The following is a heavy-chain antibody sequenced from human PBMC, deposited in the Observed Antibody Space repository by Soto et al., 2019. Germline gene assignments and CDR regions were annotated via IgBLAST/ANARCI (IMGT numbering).Heavy chain of an antibody. J-gene: IGHJ4*02. CDR2: ISGSGAGT. CDR1: GFTFSSYA. CDR3: ANSIAAAGIAMDY. D-gene: IGHD6-13*01. Sequence: EVQLLESGGGWVQPGGSLRRSCAASGFTFSSYALSWVRLAPGKGLEWVSAISGSGAGTYYADSVKGRFTISRDNSKNTLYLQMNSLIAEDRAVYYCANSIAAAGIAMDYWGQGTLVTVSS. V-gene: IGHV3-23*01.